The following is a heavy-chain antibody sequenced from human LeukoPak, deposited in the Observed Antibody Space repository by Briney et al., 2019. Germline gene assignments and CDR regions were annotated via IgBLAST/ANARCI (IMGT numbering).Heavy chain of an antibody. J-gene: IGHJ4*02. D-gene: IGHD4-23*01. CDR1: GASVSSYY. CDR3: ARDCGGNYHFDY. V-gene: IGHV4-4*07. Sequence: SETLSLTCTVSGASVSSYYWGWIRQPAGKGLEWIGRIYTSGNTNYNPSLKSRVTISRDTSKNQFSLRLTSVTAADTAVYYCARDCGGNYHFDYWGQGTLVTVSS. CDR2: IYTSGNT.